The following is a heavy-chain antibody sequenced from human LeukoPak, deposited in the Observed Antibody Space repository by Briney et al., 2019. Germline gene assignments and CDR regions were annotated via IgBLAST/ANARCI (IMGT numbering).Heavy chain of an antibody. D-gene: IGHD3-10*01. CDR2: IYYSGST. V-gene: IGHV4-39*01. CDR3: ASLRTGDFDY. J-gene: IGHJ4*02. Sequence: PSETLSLTCAVSGGSISSNSYYWGWIRQPPGKGLEWIGSIYYSGSTYYNPSLKSRVIIAVDTSKNQFSLKLISVTAADTAVYYCASLRTGDFDYWGQGALVTVSS. CDR1: GGSISSNSYY.